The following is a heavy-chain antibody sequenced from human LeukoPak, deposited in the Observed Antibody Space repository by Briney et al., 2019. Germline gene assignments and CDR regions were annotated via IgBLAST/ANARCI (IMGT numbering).Heavy chain of an antibody. Sequence: GGSLRLSCAASGFTVNSNYWSWVRQAPGKGLEWVSVIYSGGTTYYADSVKGRFTSSRDNSKNMLHLQMNSLRAEDTAVYYCARGFNRGFDPWGQGTLVIVSS. D-gene: IGHD3-10*01. V-gene: IGHV3-53*01. CDR2: IYSGGTT. CDR1: GFTVNSNY. J-gene: IGHJ5*02. CDR3: ARGFNRGFDP.